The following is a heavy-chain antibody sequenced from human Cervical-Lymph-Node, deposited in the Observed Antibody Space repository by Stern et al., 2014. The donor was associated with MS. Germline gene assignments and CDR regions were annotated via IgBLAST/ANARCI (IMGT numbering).Heavy chain of an antibody. CDR1: GFTFSSYG. CDR2: ISYDGSNK. CDR3: AKDINAVFRVWFGELLPIFDY. V-gene: IGHV3-30*18. D-gene: IGHD3-10*01. Sequence: QVQLVQSGGGVVQPGRSLRLSCAASGFTFSSYGMHWVRQAPGKGLEWVAVISYDGSNKYYADSVKGRFTISRDNSKNTLYLQMNSLRADDTAVYYCAKDINAVFRVWFGELLPIFDYWGQGTLVTVSS. J-gene: IGHJ4*02.